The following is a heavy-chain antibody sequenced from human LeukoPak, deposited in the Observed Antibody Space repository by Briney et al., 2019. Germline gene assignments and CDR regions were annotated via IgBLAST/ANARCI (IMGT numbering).Heavy chain of an antibody. Sequence: GGYLRLSCAASGFTFSSYGMHWVRQAPGQGLEWVAFIRYDGSNKYYADSVKGRFTISRDNSKNTLYLQMNSLRAEDTAVYYCAKVPRMNIVVVVAATQDDYWGQGTLVTVSS. CDR2: IRYDGSNK. CDR1: GFTFSSYG. D-gene: IGHD2-15*01. V-gene: IGHV3-30*02. J-gene: IGHJ4*02. CDR3: AKVPRMNIVVVVAATQDDY.